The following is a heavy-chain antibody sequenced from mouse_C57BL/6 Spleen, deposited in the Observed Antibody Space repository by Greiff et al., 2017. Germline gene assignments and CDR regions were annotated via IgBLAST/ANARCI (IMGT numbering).Heavy chain of an antibody. D-gene: IGHD1-2*01. Sequence: QVQLQQSGPELVKPGASVKISCKASGYAFSSSWMHWVKQRPGQGLEWIGRIYPGDGDTNYNGKFKGKATLTADKSSSTAYMQLSSLTSEDSAVYCCARWGMTTGVFDDWGQGTTLTVSS. J-gene: IGHJ2*01. CDR1: GYAFSSSW. V-gene: IGHV1-82*01. CDR2: IYPGDGDT. CDR3: ARWGMTTGVFDD.